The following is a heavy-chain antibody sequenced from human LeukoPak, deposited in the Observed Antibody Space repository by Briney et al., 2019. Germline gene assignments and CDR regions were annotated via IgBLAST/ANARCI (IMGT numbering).Heavy chain of an antibody. Sequence: QPGGSLRLSCAASGFTFSSYAMSWVRQAPGKGLEWVSAISGSGGSTYYADSVKGRFTISRDNSKNTLYLQMNSLRAEDTAVYYCANDYDFWSGYHSYWGQGTLVTVSS. V-gene: IGHV3-23*01. D-gene: IGHD3-3*01. CDR3: ANDYDFWSGYHSY. J-gene: IGHJ4*02. CDR2: ISGSGGST. CDR1: GFTFSSYA.